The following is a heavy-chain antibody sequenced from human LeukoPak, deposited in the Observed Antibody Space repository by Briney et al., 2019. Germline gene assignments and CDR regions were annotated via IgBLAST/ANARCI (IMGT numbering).Heavy chain of an antibody. V-gene: IGHV3-23*01. CDR2: ISHSGSI. CDR1: GFTFSSYA. Sequence: GGSLRLSCAASGFTFSSYAMNWVRQAPGKGLEWVSSISHSGSISYADSVKGRFTISRDNSKNTLYLQMNSLRAEDTAVYYCARGGSYLSAFDIWGQGTMVTGSS. D-gene: IGHD1-26*01. J-gene: IGHJ3*02. CDR3: ARGGSYLSAFDI.